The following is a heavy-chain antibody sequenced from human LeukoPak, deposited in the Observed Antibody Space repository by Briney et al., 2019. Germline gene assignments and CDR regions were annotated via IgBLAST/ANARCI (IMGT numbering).Heavy chain of an antibody. CDR3: AIAPTLGYCSGGSCYSSHDAFDI. D-gene: IGHD2-15*01. CDR2: IYYSGST. CDR1: GGSISSSSYY. J-gene: IGHJ3*02. V-gene: IGHV4-39*01. Sequence: SETLSLTCTVSGGSISSSSYYWGWIRQPPGMGLEWIGSIYYSGSTYYNPSLKSRVTISVDTSKNQFSLKLSSVTAADTAVYYCAIAPTLGYCSGGSCYSSHDAFDIWGQGTMVTVSS.